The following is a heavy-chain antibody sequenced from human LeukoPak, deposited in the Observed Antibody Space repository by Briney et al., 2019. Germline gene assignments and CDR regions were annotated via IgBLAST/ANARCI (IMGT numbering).Heavy chain of an antibody. D-gene: IGHD3-10*01. CDR2: INPNSGGT. CDR1: GYTFTGYY. J-gene: IGHJ3*02. CDR3: ARGWAGELLNAFDI. V-gene: IGHV1-2*02. Sequence: WASVKVSCTASGYTFTGYYMHWVRQAPGQGLEWMGWINPNSGGTNYAQKFQGRVTMTRDTSISTAYMELSRLRSDDTAVYYCARGWAGELLNAFDIWGQGTMVTVSS.